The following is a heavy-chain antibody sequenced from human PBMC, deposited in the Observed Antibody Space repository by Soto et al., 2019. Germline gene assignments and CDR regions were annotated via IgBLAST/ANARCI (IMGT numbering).Heavy chain of an antibody. CDR1: GFTSSDHN. Sequence: EVQVVESGGGLVQPGGSLRLSCAASGFTSSDHNMDWVRQAPGKGLEWVGRTRSKANSYTTEYAASVRDRFTISTDDSKNSLYLQMNSLKTEDTAVYYRTRSASGTFDIWGQGTLVTVSS. J-gene: IGHJ3*02. CDR3: TRSASGTFDI. CDR2: TRSKANSYTT. V-gene: IGHV3-72*01.